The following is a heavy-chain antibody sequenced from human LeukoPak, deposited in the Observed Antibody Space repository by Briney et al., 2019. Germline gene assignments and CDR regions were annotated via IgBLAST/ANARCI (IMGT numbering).Heavy chain of an antibody. CDR2: IYSGGST. J-gene: IGHJ3*02. CDR3: ARGSPIVAAGIGAFDI. V-gene: IGHV3-66*01. D-gene: IGHD6-13*01. CDR1: GFTVSSNY. Sequence: GGSLRLSCAASGFTVSSNYMSWVRQAPGKGLEWVSVIYSGGSTYYADSVKGRFTISRDNSKNTLYLQMNSLRAEDTAVYYYARGSPIVAAGIGAFDIWAKGQWSPSLQ.